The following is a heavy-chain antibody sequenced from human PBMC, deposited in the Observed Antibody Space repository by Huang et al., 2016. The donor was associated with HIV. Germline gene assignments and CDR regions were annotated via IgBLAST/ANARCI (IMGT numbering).Heavy chain of an antibody. CDR1: GFTVGGTY. Sequence: EVQLVESGGGLIQPGGSLRLSCAASGFTVGGTYMSWVRQAPRKGLGLVSVIYSGGTTDFADSVKGRFTFSRDNAKNTVYLQMNSLRADDTAVYYCARGGNTVGYFDNWGQGTLVTVSS. CDR2: IYSGGTT. V-gene: IGHV3-53*01. D-gene: IGHD1-26*01. CDR3: ARGGNTVGYFDN. J-gene: IGHJ4*02.